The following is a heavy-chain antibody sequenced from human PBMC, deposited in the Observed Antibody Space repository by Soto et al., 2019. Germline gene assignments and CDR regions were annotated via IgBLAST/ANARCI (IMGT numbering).Heavy chain of an antibody. V-gene: IGHV3-30*19. D-gene: IGHD3-16*01. Sequence: QVQLVESGGGVVQPGTSLRVSCVGSGFTFRSYVIHWVRQAPGKGLEWVALTSYDGGDKYYGDSVRGQFTISRDNSRNTVDLQMDSLRLEDTALYYCARWGTTGGLDVWGQGTLVSVSS. CDR2: TSYDGGDK. CDR3: ARWGTTGGLDV. CDR1: GFTFRSYV. J-gene: IGHJ1*01.